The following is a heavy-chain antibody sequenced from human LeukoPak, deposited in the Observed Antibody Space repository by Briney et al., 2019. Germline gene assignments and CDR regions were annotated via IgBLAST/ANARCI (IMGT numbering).Heavy chain of an antibody. D-gene: IGHD6-13*01. Sequence: VASVKVSCKASGGTFSSYAISWVRQAPGQGLEWMGGIIPIFGTANYAQEFQGRVTITADESTSTACMELSSLRSEDTAVYYCAPIAAAGTLVAYWGQGTLVTVSS. J-gene: IGHJ4*02. V-gene: IGHV1-69*13. CDR1: GGTFSSYA. CDR3: APIAAAGTLVAY. CDR2: IIPIFGTA.